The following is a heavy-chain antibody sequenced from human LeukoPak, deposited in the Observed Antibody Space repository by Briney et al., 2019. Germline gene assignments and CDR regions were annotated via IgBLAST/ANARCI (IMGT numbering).Heavy chain of an antibody. CDR3: ARGPYYYDSSGYRGDFQH. V-gene: IGHV3-30-3*01. Sequence: GGSLRLSCAASGFTFSSYAMHWVRQAPGKGLEWVAVISYDGSNKYYADSVKGRFIISRDNSKNTLYLQMNSLRAEDTAVYYCARGPYYYDSSGYRGDFQHWGQGTLVTVSS. J-gene: IGHJ1*01. CDR1: GFTFSSYA. CDR2: ISYDGSNK. D-gene: IGHD3-22*01.